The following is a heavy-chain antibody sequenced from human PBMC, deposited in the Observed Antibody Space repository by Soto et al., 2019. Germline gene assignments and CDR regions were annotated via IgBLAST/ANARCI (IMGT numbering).Heavy chain of an antibody. CDR2: ITSSGGST. CDR1: GFTFSNFA. Sequence: GGSLRLSCAASGFTFSNFAMTWVRQAPGKGLEWVSTITSSGGSTHHADSVKGRFTVSRDNSKNMLYLQMNSLRAEDTAVYYCAKLEGTWYMAQFDYRGQGTLVTVSS. CDR3: AKLEGTWYMAQFDY. J-gene: IGHJ4*02. D-gene: IGHD6-13*01. V-gene: IGHV3-23*01.